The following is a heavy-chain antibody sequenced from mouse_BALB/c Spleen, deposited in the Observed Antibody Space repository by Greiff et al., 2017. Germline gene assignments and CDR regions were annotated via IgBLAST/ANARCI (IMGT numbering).Heavy chain of an antibody. J-gene: IGHJ4*01. D-gene: IGHD1-1*01. Sequence: VKLQESGPGLVAPSQSLSITCTVSGFSLTSYGVHWVRQPPGKGLEWLGVIWAGGSTNYNSALMSRLSISKDNSKSQVFLKMNSLQTDDTAMYYCARTGSSSYYAMDYWGQGTSVTVSS. CDR2: IWAGGST. CDR1: GFSLTSYG. V-gene: IGHV2-9*02. CDR3: ARTGSSSYYAMDY.